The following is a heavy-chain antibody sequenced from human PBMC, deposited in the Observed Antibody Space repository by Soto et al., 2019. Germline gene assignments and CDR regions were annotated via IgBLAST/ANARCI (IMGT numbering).Heavy chain of an antibody. Sequence: PGGSLRLSCAASGFTFSSYAMSWVRQAPGKGLEWVSAISGSGGSTYYADSVKGRFTISRDNSKNTLYLQTNSLRAEDTAVYYWARGPRYSGHNWFDPWGQGTLVTVSS. CDR1: GFTFSSYA. D-gene: IGHD6-19*01. J-gene: IGHJ5*02. V-gene: IGHV3-23*01. CDR2: ISGSGGST. CDR3: ARGPRYSGHNWFDP.